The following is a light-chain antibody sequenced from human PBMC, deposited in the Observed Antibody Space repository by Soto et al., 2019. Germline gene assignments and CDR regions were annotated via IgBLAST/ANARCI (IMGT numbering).Light chain of an antibody. CDR2: GAS. CDR1: QSVSSSY. CDR3: QQRSNWRGT. Sequence: EIVLTQSPGTLSLSPGERATLSCRASQSVSSSYLAWYQQKPGQAPRLLIYGASSRATGIPDRFSGSGSGTDFTLTISRLEPEDFAVYYCQQRSNWRGTFGGGTKVEIK. J-gene: IGKJ4*01. V-gene: IGKV3D-20*02.